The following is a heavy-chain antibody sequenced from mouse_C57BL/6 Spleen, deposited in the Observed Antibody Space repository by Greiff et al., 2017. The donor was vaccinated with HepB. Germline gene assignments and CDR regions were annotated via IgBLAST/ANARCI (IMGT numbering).Heavy chain of an antibody. V-gene: IGHV1-55*01. CDR3: ARSRPGNYVYYAMDY. D-gene: IGHD2-1*01. J-gene: IGHJ4*01. CDR1: GYTFTSYW. CDR2: IYPGSGST. Sequence: VQLQQPGAELVKPGASVKMSCKASGYTFTSYWITWVKQRPGQGLEWIGDIYPGSGSTNYNEKFKSKATLTVDTSSSTAYMQLSSLTSEDSAVYYCARSRPGNYVYYAMDYWGQGTSVTVSS.